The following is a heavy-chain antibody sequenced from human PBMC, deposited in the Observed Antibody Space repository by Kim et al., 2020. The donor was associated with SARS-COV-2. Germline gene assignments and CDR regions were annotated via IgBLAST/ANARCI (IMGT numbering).Heavy chain of an antibody. Sequence: GGSLRLSCAASGLTFSSYAMSWVRQAPGKGLEWVSGISGSGGSTYHADSVKGRFTISRDNSKNTLYLQMNSLRAEDTAVYYCAKGRETYSSSYNDYWGQGTLVTVSS. D-gene: IGHD6-13*01. CDR2: ISGSGGST. CDR1: GLTFSSYA. V-gene: IGHV3-23*01. J-gene: IGHJ4*02. CDR3: AKGRETYSSSYNDY.